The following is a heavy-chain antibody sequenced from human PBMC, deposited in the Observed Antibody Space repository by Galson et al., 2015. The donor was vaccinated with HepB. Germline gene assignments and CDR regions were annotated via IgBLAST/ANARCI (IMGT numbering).Heavy chain of an antibody. Sequence: SLRLSCAASGFTFDDYAMHWVRQAPGKGLEWVSGISWNSGSIGYADSVKGRFTISRDNAKNSLYLQMNSLRAEDTALYYCAKDRSTPYYGMDVWGQGTTVTVSS. D-gene: IGHD2-2*01. CDR1: GFTFDDYA. CDR2: ISWNSGSI. V-gene: IGHV3-9*01. CDR3: AKDRSTPYYGMDV. J-gene: IGHJ6*02.